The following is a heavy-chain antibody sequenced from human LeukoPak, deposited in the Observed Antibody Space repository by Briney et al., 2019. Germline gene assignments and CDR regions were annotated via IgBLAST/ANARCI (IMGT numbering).Heavy chain of an antibody. CDR3: ARDQRDRNLSPNYFDY. V-gene: IGHV3-48*01. CDR2: ISASRSTI. Sequence: PGGSLRLSCAASGFTFSSYAMNWVRQAPGKGLEWVSYISASRSTIYYADSVKGRFTISRDNAKNSVYLQMDSLRAEDTAVYYCARDQRDRNLSPNYFDYWGQGTLVTVSS. D-gene: IGHD5-24*01. CDR1: GFTFSSYA. J-gene: IGHJ4*02.